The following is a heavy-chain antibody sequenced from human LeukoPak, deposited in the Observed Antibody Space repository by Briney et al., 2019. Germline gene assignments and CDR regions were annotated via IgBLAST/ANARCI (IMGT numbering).Heavy chain of an antibody. J-gene: IGHJ4*02. Sequence: SETLSLTCAVYGGSFSGYYWSWIRQPPGKGLEWIGEINHSGSTNYNPSLKSRVTISVDTSKNQFSLKLSSVTAADTAVYYCARREYGDYPSDYWGQGTLVTVSS. CDR3: ARREYGDYPSDY. V-gene: IGHV4-34*01. D-gene: IGHD4-17*01. CDR1: GGSFSGYY. CDR2: INHSGST.